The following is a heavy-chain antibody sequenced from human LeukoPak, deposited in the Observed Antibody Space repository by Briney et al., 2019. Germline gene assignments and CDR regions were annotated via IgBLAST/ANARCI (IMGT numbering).Heavy chain of an antibody. CDR2: ISYDGNKK. V-gene: IGHV3-30-3*01. J-gene: IGHJ4*02. Sequence: GGSLRLSCAASGVTFRGYAMDWVRQAPGKGLEWVADISYDGNKKYYAPFVKGRFSISRDNSKNTLYLEMNSLRAEDTAVYYCARSVVGATFNEFDYWGQGTLVTVSS. CDR1: GVTFRGYA. D-gene: IGHD1-26*01. CDR3: ARSVVGATFNEFDY.